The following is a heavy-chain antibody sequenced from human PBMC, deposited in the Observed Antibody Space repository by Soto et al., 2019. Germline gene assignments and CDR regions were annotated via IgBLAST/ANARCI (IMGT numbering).Heavy chain of an antibody. J-gene: IGHJ6*02. CDR1: GFTFRNYG. Sequence: GGSLRLSCVASGFTFRNYGMHWVRQAPGKGLDWVAVIWYDGSKEYYADSVKGRFTISRDNSKNTLYLQMNSLRAEDTALYYCARDGSLGYYYGLDVWGQGTSVTVSS. V-gene: IGHV3-33*01. D-gene: IGHD2-15*01. CDR2: IWYDGSKE. CDR3: ARDGSLGYYYGLDV.